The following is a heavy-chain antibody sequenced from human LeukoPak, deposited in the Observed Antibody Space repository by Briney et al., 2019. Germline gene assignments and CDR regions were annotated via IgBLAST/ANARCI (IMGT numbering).Heavy chain of an antibody. J-gene: IGHJ4*02. CDR2: IIPIFGTA. Sequence: ASVKVSCKASGGTFSCYAISWVRQAPGQGLEWMGGIIPIFGTANYAQKFQGRVTITTDESTSTAYMELSSLRSGDTAVYYCARATTVAWVLLHWGQGTLVTVSS. CDR3: ARATTVAWVLLH. CDR1: GGTFSCYA. D-gene: IGHD1-7*01. V-gene: IGHV1-69*05.